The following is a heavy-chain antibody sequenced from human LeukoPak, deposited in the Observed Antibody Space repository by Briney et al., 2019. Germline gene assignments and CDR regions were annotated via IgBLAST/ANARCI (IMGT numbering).Heavy chain of an antibody. CDR1: GFAFAELG. J-gene: IGHJ4*02. V-gene: IGHV3-20*04. CDR2: INWSGGST. CDR3: ARAPITSPFYFDY. Sequence: GGPLRPSCTASGFAFAELGMTWARNVPGTGLNSASGINWSGGSTGYADPLRGRFTISRDNAKNSLYLQMDSLRAEDTALYYCARAPITSPFYFDYWGQGTLVTVSS. D-gene: IGHD2-2*01.